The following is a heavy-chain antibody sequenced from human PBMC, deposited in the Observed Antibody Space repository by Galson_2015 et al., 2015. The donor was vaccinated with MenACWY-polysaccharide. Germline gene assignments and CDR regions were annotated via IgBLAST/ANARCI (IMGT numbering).Heavy chain of an antibody. CDR2: ISSGSSTI. V-gene: IGHV3-48*02. CDR1: GFAFSSYS. D-gene: IGHD2-21*02. CDR3: ARSCGGDCFYYYGMDV. J-gene: IGHJ6*02. Sequence: SLRLSCAASGFAFSSYSMNWVRQAPGKGLEWVSHISSGSSTIYCADSVKGRFTISRDNAKNSLYLQMNSLRDEDTAIYYCARSCGGDCFYYYGMDVWGQGTTVTVSS.